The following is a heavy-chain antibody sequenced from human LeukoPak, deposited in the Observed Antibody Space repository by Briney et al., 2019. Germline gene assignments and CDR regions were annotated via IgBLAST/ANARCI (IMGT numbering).Heavy chain of an antibody. J-gene: IGHJ4*02. CDR3: AKAGSANYFDY. CDR2: ISGSGGYT. CDR1: GFTFSTYS. V-gene: IGHV3-23*01. Sequence: GRSLRPSRAASGFTFSTYSMSWVRQDPGKWLEWVSVISGSGGYTNYADSVKGRFTISRDNSKNTLYLQMNSLRAEDTAVYYCAKAGSANYFDYWGQGTLVTVSS.